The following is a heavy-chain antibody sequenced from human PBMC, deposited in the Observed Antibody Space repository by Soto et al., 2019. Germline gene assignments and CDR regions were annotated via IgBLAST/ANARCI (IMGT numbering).Heavy chain of an antibody. CDR2: IKPDGSTT. J-gene: IGHJ4*02. Sequence: TGGSLRLSCVVSGFTLSSRWMHWVRQTPGKGLVWVSRIKPDGSTTNYADSVKGRFTISRDNARNTLYLHMNSLRAEDTAVYYCAYSSTPFDYWGQGTLVTVSS. V-gene: IGHV3-74*01. CDR1: GFTLSSRW. D-gene: IGHD6-13*01. CDR3: AYSSTPFDY.